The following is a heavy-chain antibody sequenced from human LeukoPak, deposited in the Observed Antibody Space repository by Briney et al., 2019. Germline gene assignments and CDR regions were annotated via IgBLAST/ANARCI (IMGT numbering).Heavy chain of an antibody. J-gene: IGHJ4*02. V-gene: IGHV3-21*01. CDR2: ISSSSSYI. Sequence: GGSLRLSCAASGFTFSSYSMNWVRQAPGKGLEWVSSISSSSSYIYYADSVKGRFTISRDNAKNSLYLQMNSLRAEDTAVYYCARSARDSGSYPGYWGQGTLDTVSS. CDR1: GFTFSSYS. CDR3: ARSARDSGSYPGY. D-gene: IGHD1-26*01.